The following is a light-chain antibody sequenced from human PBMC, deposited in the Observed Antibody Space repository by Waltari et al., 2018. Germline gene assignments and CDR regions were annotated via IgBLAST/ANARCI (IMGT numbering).Light chain of an antibody. J-gene: IGKJ5*01. CDR3: QQSYSTLIT. CDR2: AAS. Sequence: DIQMTQSPSSLSVSVGDRVPITCRASQSISSYLNWYQQKPGKAPKLLIYAASSLQSGVPSRFSGSGSGTDFTLTISSLQPEDFATYYCQQSYSTLITFGQGTRLEIK. V-gene: IGKV1-39*01. CDR1: QSISSY.